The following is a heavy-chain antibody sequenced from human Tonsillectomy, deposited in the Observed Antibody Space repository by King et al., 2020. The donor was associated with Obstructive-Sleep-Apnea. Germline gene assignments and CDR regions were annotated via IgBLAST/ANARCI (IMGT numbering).Heavy chain of an antibody. J-gene: IGHJ4*02. D-gene: IGHD5-12*01. Sequence: QLVQSGGGLVKPGGSLRLSCAASGFTFSSYGMNCVRQAPGKGLEWVSSVSSGSSYIHYADSVKGRFTISRDNAKNSLYLQMNSLRAEDTAVYYCARIYSGYDYGIDYWGQGTLVTVSS. V-gene: IGHV3-21*01. CDR2: VSSGSSYI. CDR3: ARIYSGYDYGIDY. CDR1: GFTFSSYG.